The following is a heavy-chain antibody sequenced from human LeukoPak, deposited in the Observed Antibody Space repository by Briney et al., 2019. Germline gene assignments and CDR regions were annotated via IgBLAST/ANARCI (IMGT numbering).Heavy chain of an antibody. V-gene: IGHV4-34*01. D-gene: IGHD6-6*01. CDR1: GGSFSGYY. Sequence: SETLSLTCAVYGGSFSGYYWSWIRQPPGKGLEWIGEINHSGSTNYNPSLKSRVTISVDTSKNQFSLKLSSVTAADTAVYYCARWSRGSSSPFDAFDIWGQGTMVTVSS. CDR2: INHSGST. CDR3: ARWSRGSSSPFDAFDI. J-gene: IGHJ3*02.